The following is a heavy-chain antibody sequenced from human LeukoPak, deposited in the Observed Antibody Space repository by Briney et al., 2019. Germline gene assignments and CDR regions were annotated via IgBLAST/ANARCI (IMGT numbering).Heavy chain of an antibody. J-gene: IGHJ4*02. Sequence: GGSLRLSCAASGLTFSSYSMNWVGQAPGRGVAWVSSISSRSSYIYYADSVKGRFTISRDNAKNSLYLQMNSLRAEDTAVYYCASELYGDYDYWGQGIVVTVSS. D-gene: IGHD4-17*01. V-gene: IGHV3-21*01. CDR1: GLTFSSYS. CDR2: ISSRSSYI. CDR3: ASELYGDYDY.